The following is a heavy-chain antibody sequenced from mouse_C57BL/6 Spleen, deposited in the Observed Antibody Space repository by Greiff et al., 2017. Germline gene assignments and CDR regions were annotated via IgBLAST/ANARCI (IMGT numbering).Heavy chain of an antibody. J-gene: IGHJ2*01. V-gene: IGHV14-3*01. D-gene: IGHD2-1*01. CDR2: IDPANGTT. CDR1: GFNIKNTY. Sequence: VHVKQSVAELVRPGASVKLSCTASGFNIKNTYMHWVKQRPEQGLEWIGRIDPANGTTKYAPKFQGKATITAATASNTAYRQRSSLTSEDTAIYYCAREGYYGNYGGYWGQGTTLTVSS. CDR3: AREGYYGNYGGY.